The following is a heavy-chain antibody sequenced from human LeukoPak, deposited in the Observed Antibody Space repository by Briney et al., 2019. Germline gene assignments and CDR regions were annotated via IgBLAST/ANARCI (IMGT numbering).Heavy chain of an antibody. D-gene: IGHD3-22*01. CDR3: ARVSSLLHASFDY. CDR2: IYYRGST. CDR1: VGAISSGGYY. V-gene: IGHV4-31*03. J-gene: IGHJ4*02. Sequence: SGTLSLTRTVSVGAISSGGYYWSWIRQHPGKGLEGIGYIYYRGSTYYNPPLKSRVTISGDTSKNQFSLKLRSVTAAHTAVYYCARVSSLLHASFDYWGQGTLVTVSS.